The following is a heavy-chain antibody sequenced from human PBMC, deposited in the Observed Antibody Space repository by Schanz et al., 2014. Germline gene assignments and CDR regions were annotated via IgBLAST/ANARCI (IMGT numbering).Heavy chain of an antibody. V-gene: IGHV3-9*01. CDR2: ISGSGVTI. CDR3: AKVAPAATYLDS. J-gene: IGHJ4*02. D-gene: IGHD2-2*01. CDR1: GFGFDDYA. Sequence: EVQLVESGGGVVQPGRSLRLSCAASGFGFDDYAMHWVRQAPGKGLEWVSVISGSGVTIYYADSVKGRFTISRDNAKNSLFLQMNSLSAEDTAVYYCAKVAPAATYLDSWGLGTLVTVSS.